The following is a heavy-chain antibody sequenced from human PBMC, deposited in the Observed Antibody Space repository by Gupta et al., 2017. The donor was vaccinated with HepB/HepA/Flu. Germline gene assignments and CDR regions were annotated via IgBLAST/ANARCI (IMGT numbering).Heavy chain of an antibody. CDR3: AKAWGSGYYYYGMDV. Sequence: EVQLLESGGGLVQPGGARRGSCAPSGFPFNNYAFTWVRQDPGKGLEWVSTITSSGGSTYYADSVKGRLTISRDNSKNTLYLQMKSLRAEDTAVYYCAKAWGSGYYYYGMDVWGQGTTVTVSS. V-gene: IGHV3-23*01. D-gene: IGHD7-27*01. CDR2: ITSSGGST. CDR1: GFPFNNYA. J-gene: IGHJ6*02.